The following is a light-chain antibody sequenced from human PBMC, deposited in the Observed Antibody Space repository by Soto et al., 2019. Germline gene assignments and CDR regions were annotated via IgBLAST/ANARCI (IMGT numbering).Light chain of an antibody. V-gene: IGKV3-20*01. CDR2: HAS. J-gene: IGKJ4*01. Sequence: EIVLTQSPGTLSLSPGERATLSCRASQSVGRNYLAWYQQKPGQPPRLLIYHASTTATGIPDRFSGSGSGADFTLTISTLEPEDFAVYYCHQYAFSPLTFGGGTKVEI. CDR1: QSVGRNY. CDR3: HQYAFSPLT.